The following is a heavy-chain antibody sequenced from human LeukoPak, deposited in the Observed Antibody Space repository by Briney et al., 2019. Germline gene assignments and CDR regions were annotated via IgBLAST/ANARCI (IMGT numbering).Heavy chain of an antibody. CDR3: AKDIGLRLGELSLSY. V-gene: IGHV3-11*01. CDR1: GFTFSDYY. J-gene: IGHJ4*02. D-gene: IGHD3-16*02. CDR2: ISSSGSTI. Sequence: GGSLRLSCAASGFTFSDYYMSWIRQAPGKGLEWVSYISSSGSTIYYADSVKGRFTISRDNAKNSLYLQMNSLRAEDTALYYCAKDIGLRLGELSLSYWGQGTLVTVSS.